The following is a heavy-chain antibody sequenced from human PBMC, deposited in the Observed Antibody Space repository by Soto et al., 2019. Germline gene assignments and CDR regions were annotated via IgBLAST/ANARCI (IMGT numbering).Heavy chain of an antibody. Sequence: SVKVSCKASGGAFSTFTISWVRQAPRQGLEWMGRILPILGITNYSQKFQGRVTITADKSTSTVYMELSSLRSEDTAVYYCARLGYCSSTNGQGRIYYNYGMDVWGQGTTVTVSS. J-gene: IGHJ6*02. CDR2: ILPILGIT. CDR1: GGAFSTFT. CDR3: ARLGYCSSTNGQGRIYYNYGMDV. D-gene: IGHD2-2*01. V-gene: IGHV1-69*02.